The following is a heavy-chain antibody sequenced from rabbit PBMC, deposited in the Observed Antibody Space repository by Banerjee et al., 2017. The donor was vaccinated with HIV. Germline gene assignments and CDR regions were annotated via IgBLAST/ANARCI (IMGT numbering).Heavy chain of an antibody. CDR1: GFDFSNYG. Sequence: QEQLEESGGGLVKPEGSLTLTCKASGFDFSNYGVSWVRQAPGKGLEWIGYIDPVFGSTYYASWVNGRFTISKTSSTTVTLQMSRLTAADTATYFCARDFDFWGPGTLVTVS. CDR2: IDPVFGST. CDR3: ARDFDF. J-gene: IGHJ6*01. V-gene: IGHV1S45*01.